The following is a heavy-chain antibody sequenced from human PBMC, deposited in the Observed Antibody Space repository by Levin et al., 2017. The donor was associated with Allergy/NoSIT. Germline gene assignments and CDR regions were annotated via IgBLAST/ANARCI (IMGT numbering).Heavy chain of an antibody. CDR2: ISGSGGST. J-gene: IGHJ5*02. CDR1: GFTFSSYA. Sequence: GGSLRLSCAASGFTFSSYAMSWVRQAPGKGLEWVSAISGSGGSTYYADSVKGRFTISRDNSKNTLYLQMNSLRAEDTAVYYCAKERRINWNDMSGLGTFDPWGQGTLVTVSS. CDR3: AKERRINWNDMSGLGTFDP. D-gene: IGHD1-1*01. V-gene: IGHV3-23*01.